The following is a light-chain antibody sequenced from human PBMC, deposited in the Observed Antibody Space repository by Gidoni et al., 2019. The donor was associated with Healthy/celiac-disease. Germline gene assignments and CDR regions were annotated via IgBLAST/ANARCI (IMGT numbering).Light chain of an antibody. CDR3: QQYGSSPSIT. J-gene: IGKJ5*01. CDR2: GAS. Sequence: EIVLTQSPGTLSLSPGESATLSCRASQSVSSSYLAWYQQKPGQAPRLLIYGASSRATGIPDRFSGSGSGTDFTLTISRLEPEDFAVYYCQQYGSSPSITFXXXTRLEIK. V-gene: IGKV3-20*01. CDR1: QSVSSSY.